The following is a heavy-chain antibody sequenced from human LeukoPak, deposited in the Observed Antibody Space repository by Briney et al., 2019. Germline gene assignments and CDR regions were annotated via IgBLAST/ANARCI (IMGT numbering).Heavy chain of an antibody. CDR3: ARDGRVVAATHNWFDP. J-gene: IGHJ5*02. Sequence: ASVKVSCKASGYTFTDYYMHWVRQAPGQGLEWMGIINPSGGSTSYAQKFQGRVTMTRDMSTSTVYMELSSLRSEDTAVYYCARDGRVVAATHNWFDPWGQGTLVTVSS. CDR1: GYTFTDYY. CDR2: INPSGGST. D-gene: IGHD2-15*01. V-gene: IGHV1-46*01.